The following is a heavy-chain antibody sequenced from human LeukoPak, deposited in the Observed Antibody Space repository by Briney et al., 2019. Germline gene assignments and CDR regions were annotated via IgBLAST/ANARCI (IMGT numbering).Heavy chain of an antibody. J-gene: IGHJ4*02. CDR2: ISAYNGNT. V-gene: IGHV1-18*01. CDR3: ARDGYNYFDY. CDR1: GYTFTSYG. Sequence: ASVKVSCTASGYTFTSYGISRGRQAPGQGLEWMGWISAYNGNTNNAQKHQGRVTMTTDTATSTAYMELRSLRSDDTAVYYCARDGYNYFDYWGQGTLVTVSS. D-gene: IGHD5-24*01.